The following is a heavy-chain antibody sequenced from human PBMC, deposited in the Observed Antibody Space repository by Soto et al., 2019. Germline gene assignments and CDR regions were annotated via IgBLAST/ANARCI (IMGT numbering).Heavy chain of an antibody. D-gene: IGHD2-15*01. V-gene: IGHV3-13*01. CDR1: GFTFSSYD. J-gene: IGHJ6*03. Sequence: GGSLRLSCAASGFTFSSYDMHWVRQATGKGLEWVSAIGTAGDTNYPGSVKGRFTISRENAKNSLYLQMNSLRAGDTAVYYCARGGTSAWYCSGGSCSMGAANPTNYYMDVWGKGTTVTVSS. CDR3: ARGGTSAWYCSGGSCSMGAANPTNYYMDV. CDR2: IGTAGDT.